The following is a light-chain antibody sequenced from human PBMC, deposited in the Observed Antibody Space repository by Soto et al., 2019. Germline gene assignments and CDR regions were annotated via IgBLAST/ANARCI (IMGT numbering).Light chain of an antibody. J-gene: IGLJ2*01. V-gene: IGLV2-11*01. CDR3: CSYAGSVL. CDR1: SSDVGDYNY. CDR2: DVS. Sequence: QSVLTQPRSVSGSPGQSVTISCTGSSSDVGDYNYVSWYQQHPGKAPNLMMYDVSQRPSGVPDRFSGSKSGNTASLTISGLQAEDEADYYCCSYAGSVLFGGGTKLTVL.